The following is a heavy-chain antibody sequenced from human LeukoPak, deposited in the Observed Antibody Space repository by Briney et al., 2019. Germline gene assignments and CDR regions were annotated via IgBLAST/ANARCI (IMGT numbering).Heavy chain of an antibody. CDR2: INPSGGST. CDR1: GYTFTSYY. Sequence: GASVKVSCKASGYTFTSYYMHWVRQAPGQGLEWMGIINPSGGSTSYAQKFQGRVTMTRDTSTSTVYMEMSSLRSEDTAVYYCARMENYYDRSGYYPPDDWGQGTLVTVSS. D-gene: IGHD3-22*01. CDR3: ARMENYYDRSGYYPPDD. J-gene: IGHJ4*02. V-gene: IGHV1-46*01.